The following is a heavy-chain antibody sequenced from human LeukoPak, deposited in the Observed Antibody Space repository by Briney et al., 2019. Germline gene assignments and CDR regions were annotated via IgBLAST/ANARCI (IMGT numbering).Heavy chain of an antibody. V-gene: IGHV4-31*03. Sequence: SQTLSLTCTVSGGSISRAGYYWRWIRQPPGKGLEWIGYIYYSGSTYYNPSLKSRVIISVDTSKNQSSLKLSSVTAADTAVYYCGRAQQGAAGGRYYYHGVDVWGQGTTVTVSS. CDR2: IYYSGST. J-gene: IGHJ6*02. CDR1: GGSISRAGYY. D-gene: IGHD6-13*01. CDR3: GRAQQGAAGGRYYYHGVDV.